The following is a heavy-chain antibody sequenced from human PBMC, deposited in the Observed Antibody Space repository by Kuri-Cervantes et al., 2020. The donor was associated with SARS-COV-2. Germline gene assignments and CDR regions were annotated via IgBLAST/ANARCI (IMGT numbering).Heavy chain of an antibody. J-gene: IGHJ6*02. Sequence: SETLSLTCTVPGGSISSYYWSWIRQPSGKGLEWIGYIYYSGSTNYNPSLKSRVTISVDTSKNQFSLKLSSVTAADTAVYYCARGTYYDFWSGYNYYGMDVWAQGTTVTVPS. D-gene: IGHD3-3*01. CDR1: GGSISSYY. V-gene: IGHV4-59*01. CDR3: ARGTYYDFWSGYNYYGMDV. CDR2: IYYSGST.